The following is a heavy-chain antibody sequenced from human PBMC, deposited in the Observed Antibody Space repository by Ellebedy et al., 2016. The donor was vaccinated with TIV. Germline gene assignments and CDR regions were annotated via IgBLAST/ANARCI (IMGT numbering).Heavy chain of an antibody. CDR3: ARDLLNGDGYNFHYYGMDV. V-gene: IGHV3-53*01. J-gene: IGHJ6*02. CDR2: IYSGGTT. CDR1: GLTVSSNY. Sequence: PGGSLRLSCAASGLTVSSNYMSRVRQAPGKGLEWVSVIYSGGTTYYADSVKGRFTISRDSSKNTLYLQMNSLRAEDTAVYYCARDLLNGDGYNFHYYGMDVWGQGTTVTVSS. D-gene: IGHD5-24*01.